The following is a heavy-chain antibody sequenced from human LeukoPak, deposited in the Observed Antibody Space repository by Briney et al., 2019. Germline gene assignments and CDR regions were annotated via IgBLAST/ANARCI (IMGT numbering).Heavy chain of an antibody. D-gene: IGHD3-22*01. Sequence: ASVKVSCKASGYTFTGYYMHWVRQAPGQGLEWMGWINPNSGGTNYAQKFQGRVTMTRDTSISTAYMELSRLRSDDTAVYYCARGWDYDSSGYYAPDYYGMGVWGQGTTVTVSS. CDR3: ARGWDYDSSGYYAPDYYGMGV. V-gene: IGHV1-2*02. CDR2: INPNSGGT. J-gene: IGHJ6*02. CDR1: GYTFTGYY.